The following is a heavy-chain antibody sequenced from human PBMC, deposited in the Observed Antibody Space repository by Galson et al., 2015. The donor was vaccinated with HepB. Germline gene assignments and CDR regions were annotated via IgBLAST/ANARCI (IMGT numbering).Heavy chain of an antibody. CDR3: ARGSESGCDY. CDR2: TYYRSRWSY. J-gene: IGHJ4*02. D-gene: IGHD3-10*01. CDR1: GDSVSGTSVS. Sequence: CAISGDSVSGTSVSWHWVRLSPSRGLEWLGRTYYRSRWSYDYAVSVKSRITINPDTSKNQFSLQLNSVTPEDTAVYYCARGSESGCDYWGRGTLVTVSS. V-gene: IGHV6-1*01.